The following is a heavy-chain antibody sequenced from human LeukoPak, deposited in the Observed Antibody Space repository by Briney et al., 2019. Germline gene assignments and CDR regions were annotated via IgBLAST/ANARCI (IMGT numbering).Heavy chain of an antibody. CDR3: ARILEPHYFDY. J-gene: IGHJ4*02. CDR2: IGKTGNNT. Sequence: GGSLRLSCAASGFSFSTYSMLWVRQAPGKGLEWVSSIGKTGNNTHYAYLLKGRFTISRDYAKNSLYLQMNSLRADDTAVYYCARILEPHYFDYWGQGTLVTVSS. CDR1: GFSFSTYS. V-gene: IGHV3-21*01. D-gene: IGHD3-3*01.